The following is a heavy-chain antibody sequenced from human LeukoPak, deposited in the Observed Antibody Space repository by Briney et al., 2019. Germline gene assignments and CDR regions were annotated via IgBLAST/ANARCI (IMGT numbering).Heavy chain of an antibody. CDR3: AKDRRNDSDY. CDR2: ISWNSGSI. CDR1: GFTFDDYA. Sequence: GRSLRLSCAASGFTFDDYAMHWVRQAPGKGLEWVSGISWNSGSIGYADSVKGRFTISRDNAKNSLYLQMSSLRGEDTALYYCAKDRRNDSDYWGQGTLVTVSS. V-gene: IGHV3-9*01. D-gene: IGHD1-14*01. J-gene: IGHJ4*02.